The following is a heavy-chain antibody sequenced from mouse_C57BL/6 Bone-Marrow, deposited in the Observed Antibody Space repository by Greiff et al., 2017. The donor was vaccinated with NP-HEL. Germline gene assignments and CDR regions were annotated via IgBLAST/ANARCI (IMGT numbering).Heavy chain of an antibody. V-gene: IGHV5-4*01. D-gene: IGHD2-4*01. CDR2: ISDGGSYT. CDR1: GFTFSSYA. J-gene: IGHJ3*01. Sequence: VKLVESGGGLVKPGGSLKLSCAASGFTFSSYAMSWVRQTPEKRLEWVATISDGGSYTYYPDNVKGRFTISRDNAKNNLYLQMSHLKSEDTAMYYCAREGLPAWFAYWGQGTLVTVSA. CDR3: AREGLPAWFAY.